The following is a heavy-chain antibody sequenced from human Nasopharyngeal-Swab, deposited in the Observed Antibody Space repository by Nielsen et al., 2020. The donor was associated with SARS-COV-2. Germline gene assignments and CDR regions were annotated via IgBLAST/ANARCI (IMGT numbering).Heavy chain of an antibody. CDR1: GYSFTSYW. CDR3: ARPLWSYADHFDY. V-gene: IGHV5-51*01. D-gene: IGHD1-26*01. Sequence: GESLKIPCKGSGYSFTSYWIGWVRQMPGKGLEWMGIIYPGDSDTRYSPSFQGQVTISADKSISTAYLQWSSLKASDTAVYYCARPLWSYADHFDYWGQGTLVTVSS. J-gene: IGHJ4*02. CDR2: IYPGDSDT.